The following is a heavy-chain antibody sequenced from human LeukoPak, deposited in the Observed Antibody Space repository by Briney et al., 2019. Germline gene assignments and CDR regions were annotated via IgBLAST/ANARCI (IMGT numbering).Heavy chain of an antibody. CDR1: GFTFSDYY. V-gene: IGHV3-11*01. D-gene: IGHD3-3*01. J-gene: IGHJ6*02. CDR2: ISSSGSTI. Sequence: GGSLRLSCAASGFTFSDYYMSWIRQAPGKGLEWVSYISSSGSTIYYADSVKGRFTISRDNAKNSLYLQMNSLRAEDTAVYYCARDLYDFWSGWYYYYGMDAWGQGTPVTVSS. CDR3: ARDLYDFWSGWYYYYGMDA.